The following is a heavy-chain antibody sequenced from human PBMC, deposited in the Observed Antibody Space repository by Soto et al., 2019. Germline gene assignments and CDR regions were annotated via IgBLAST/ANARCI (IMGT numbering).Heavy chain of an antibody. CDR2: IWHDGSFK. Sequence: QVQLVESGGGVVQPGRSPRLSCAASGFTFRSYGMHWVRQAPGKGLEWVASIWHDGSFKYEADSVKGRFTISRDNSKNQLSLKMNSLRADDTAAYYCARGEEEGNYFDNWGLGTLVTVSS. CDR3: ARGEEEGNYFDN. CDR1: GFTFRSYG. J-gene: IGHJ4*02. V-gene: IGHV3-33*01.